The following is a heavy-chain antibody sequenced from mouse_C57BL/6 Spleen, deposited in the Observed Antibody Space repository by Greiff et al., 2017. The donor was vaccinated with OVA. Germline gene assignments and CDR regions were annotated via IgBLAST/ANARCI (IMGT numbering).Heavy chain of an antibody. Sequence: EVHLVESGGGLVQPGGSLKLSCAASGFTFSDYYMYWVRQTPEKRLEWVAYISNGGGSTYSPDTVKGRFTISRVNAKNTLYLQMSRLKSEDTAMYYCARYDGYYDYAMDYWGQGTSVTVSS. V-gene: IGHV5-12*01. CDR3: ARYDGYYDYAMDY. CDR2: ISNGGGST. D-gene: IGHD2-3*01. CDR1: GFTFSDYY. J-gene: IGHJ4*01.